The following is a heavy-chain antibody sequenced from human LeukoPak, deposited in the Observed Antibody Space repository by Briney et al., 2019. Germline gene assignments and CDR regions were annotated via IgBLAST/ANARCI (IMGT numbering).Heavy chain of an antibody. D-gene: IGHD3-10*01. J-gene: IGHJ4*02. Sequence: GGSLRLSCAASGFTFSSYAMHWVRQAPGKGLEWVAVISYDGSNKYYADSVKGRFTISRDNAKNSLYLQMSSLRAEDTAVYYCARDKLDGSGTSVLDYWGQGTLVTVSS. CDR2: ISYDGSNK. CDR1: GFTFSSYA. CDR3: ARDKLDGSGTSVLDY. V-gene: IGHV3-30-3*01.